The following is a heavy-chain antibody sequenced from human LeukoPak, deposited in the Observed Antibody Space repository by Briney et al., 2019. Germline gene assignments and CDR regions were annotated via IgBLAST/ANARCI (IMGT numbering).Heavy chain of an antibody. D-gene: IGHD3-10*01. Sequence: ASMEVSCRASGYSFKDYYIHWVRQAPGQGLEWMGWINPHSGATKYALRFQGRVTMTRDTSTSTVYMELSSLRSDDAAVYYCARGRTMIRGVSWFDPWGQGTLVSVSS. J-gene: IGHJ5*02. CDR3: ARGRTMIRGVSWFDP. CDR2: INPHSGAT. CDR1: GYSFKDYY. V-gene: IGHV1-2*02.